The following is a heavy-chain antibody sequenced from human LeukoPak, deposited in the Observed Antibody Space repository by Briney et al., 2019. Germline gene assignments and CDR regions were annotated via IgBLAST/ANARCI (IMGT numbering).Heavy chain of an antibody. V-gene: IGHV3-23*01. Sequence: GSLRLSCAASGFTFSSYAMSWVRQAPGKGLEWVSAISGSGGSTYYADSVKGRFTISRDNSKNTLYLQMNSLRAEDTAVYYCAKDLTFYGDYGVDYWGQGTLVAVSS. J-gene: IGHJ4*02. CDR3: AKDLTFYGDYGVDY. CDR2: ISGSGGST. CDR1: GFTFSSYA. D-gene: IGHD4-17*01.